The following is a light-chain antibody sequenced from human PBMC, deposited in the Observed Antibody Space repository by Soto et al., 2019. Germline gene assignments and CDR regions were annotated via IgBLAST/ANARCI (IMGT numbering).Light chain of an antibody. J-gene: IGLJ1*01. V-gene: IGLV2-14*01. CDR2: DVS. Sequence: QSALTQPASVSGSPGQSITISCTGTSSDVGGYNYVSWYQQHPGKAPKLMIYDVSNRPSGVSNRVSGSKSVNTASLTISGPPAEDEADYYCSSYTSSSTSFVFGTGTKLTVL. CDR3: SSYTSSSTSFV. CDR1: SSDVGGYNY.